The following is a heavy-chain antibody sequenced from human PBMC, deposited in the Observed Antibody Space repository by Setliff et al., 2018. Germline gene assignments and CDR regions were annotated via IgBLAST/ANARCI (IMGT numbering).Heavy chain of an antibody. V-gene: IGHV4-34*01. J-gene: IGHJ4*02. CDR3: CSGSYLFVY. D-gene: IGHD1-26*01. Sequence: PSETLSLTCAVYGGSFSTYYWIWIRQPPGKGLEWIGEINHSGSTNYNPSLKSRVTISVDTSKNQFPLKLSSVTAADTALYYCCSGSYLFVYWGQGSLVTVSS. CDR1: GGSFSTYY. CDR2: INHSGST.